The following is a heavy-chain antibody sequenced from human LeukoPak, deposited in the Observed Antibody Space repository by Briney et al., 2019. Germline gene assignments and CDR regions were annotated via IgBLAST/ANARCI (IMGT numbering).Heavy chain of an antibody. CDR2: IYHSGST. J-gene: IGHJ5*02. D-gene: IGHD6-13*01. CDR1: GGSISSGGYS. CDR3: ARGGSSWYPNWFDP. V-gene: IGHV4-30-2*01. Sequence: SQTQSLTCAVSGGSISSGGYSWSWLRQPPGKGLEWIGYIYHSGSTYYNPSLKSRVSISVDRSKNQFSLKLSSVTAADTAVYYCARGGSSWYPNWFDPWGQGTLVTVSS.